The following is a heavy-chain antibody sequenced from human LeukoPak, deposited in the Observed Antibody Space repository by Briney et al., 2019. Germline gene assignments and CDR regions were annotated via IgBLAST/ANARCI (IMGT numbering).Heavy chain of an antibody. V-gene: IGHV1-8*01. D-gene: IGHD3-22*01. CDR2: MSPNSGNT. CDR3: ARDGPYYYDRSGYYYSIMSAFDI. CDR1: GYTFTSYD. Sequence: GASVKVSCKASGYTFTSYDINWVRQATGQGLEWMGWMSPNSGNTGYAQKFQGRVTMTRNTSISTVYMELSSLRSEDTAVYYCARDGPYYYDRSGYYYSIMSAFDIWGQGTMVTVSS. J-gene: IGHJ3*02.